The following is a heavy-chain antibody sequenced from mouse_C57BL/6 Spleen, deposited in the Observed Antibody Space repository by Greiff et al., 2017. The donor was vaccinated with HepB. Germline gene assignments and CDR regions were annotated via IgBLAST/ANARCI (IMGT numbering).Heavy chain of an antibody. D-gene: IGHD1-1*01. J-gene: IGHJ3*01. Sequence: QVQLQQPGAELVKPGASVKLSCKASGYTFTSYWMHWVKQRPGQGLEWIGMIHPNSGSTNYNEKFKSKATLTVDKSSSTAYMQLSSLTSEDSAVYYCARSEGNTTVRFAYWGQGTLVTVSA. V-gene: IGHV1-64*01. CDR1: GYTFTSYW. CDR2: IHPNSGST. CDR3: ARSEGNTTVRFAY.